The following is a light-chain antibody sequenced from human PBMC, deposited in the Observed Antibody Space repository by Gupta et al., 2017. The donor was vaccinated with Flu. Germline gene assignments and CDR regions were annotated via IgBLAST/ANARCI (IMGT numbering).Light chain of an antibody. V-gene: IGLV2-23*01. CDR3: YSYAGSNTFV. J-gene: IGLJ1*01. Sequence: QAALTQPASGSGSPGQSITIYFTGTSIAVGTYNLVAWYHQSPGKAPKLMTYDATTRPSGISYRFSGSSSGITASLTISGLQSEDEAHYYCYSYAGSNTFVFGSGTKVTVL. CDR1: SIAVGTYNL. CDR2: DAT.